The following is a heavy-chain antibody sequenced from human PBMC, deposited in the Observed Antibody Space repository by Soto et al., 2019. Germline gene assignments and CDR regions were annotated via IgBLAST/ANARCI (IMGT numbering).Heavy chain of an antibody. CDR2: IYYSGST. CDR3: ARWWMYAPRFDP. Sequence: SETLSLTCTVSGGSISSYYWSWIRQPPGKGLEWIGYIYYSGSTNYNPSLKSRVTISVDRSKNQFSLKLSSVTAADTAVYYCARWWMYAPRFDPWGPGTLVTVSS. D-gene: IGHD2-8*01. J-gene: IGHJ5*02. V-gene: IGHV4-59*12. CDR1: GGSISSYY.